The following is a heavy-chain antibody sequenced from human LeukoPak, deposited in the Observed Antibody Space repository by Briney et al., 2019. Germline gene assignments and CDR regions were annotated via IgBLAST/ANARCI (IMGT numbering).Heavy chain of an antibody. D-gene: IGHD2-15*01. CDR3: AREVGSVDY. J-gene: IGHJ4*02. V-gene: IGHV3-7*01. CDR1: GFTFSSFW. Sequence: GGSLRLSCTASGFTFSSFWMSWVRQAPVKGLEWVANINQDGSEKYYVDSVKGRFTISRDNAKNSLYLEMNSLRAEDTAVYYCAREVGSVDYWGQGTLVTVSS. CDR2: INQDGSEK.